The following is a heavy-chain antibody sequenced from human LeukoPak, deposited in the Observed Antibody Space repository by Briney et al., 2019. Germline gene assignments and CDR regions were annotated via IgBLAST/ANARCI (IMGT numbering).Heavy chain of an antibody. CDR2: INSDGGTS. D-gene: IGHD3-10*01. V-gene: IGHV3-64D*06. Sequence: PGGSLRLSCSASGFSFNNYAVHWVRQAPGKGLEYVSGINSDGGTSHYADSAKGRFTISRDNSKNALYLRLSSLRPEDTALYYCVKTMVVFGGLIRTDAFDIWGQGTMVTVSS. CDR3: VKTMVVFGGLIRTDAFDI. J-gene: IGHJ3*02. CDR1: GFSFNNYA.